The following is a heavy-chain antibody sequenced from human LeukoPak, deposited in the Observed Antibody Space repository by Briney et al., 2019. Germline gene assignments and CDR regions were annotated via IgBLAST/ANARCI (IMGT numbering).Heavy chain of an antibody. CDR2: IKQDGSEK. CDR1: GFTFSSYW. CDR3: ARESDGYSYGYFDY. V-gene: IGHV3-7*03. J-gene: IGHJ4*02. Sequence: GGSLRLSCAASGFTFSSYWMSWVRQAPGKGLEWVANIKQDGSEKYYVDSVKGRFTISRDNAKNSLYLQMNSLRSEDTAVYYCARESDGYSYGYFDYWGQGTLVTVSS. D-gene: IGHD5-18*01.